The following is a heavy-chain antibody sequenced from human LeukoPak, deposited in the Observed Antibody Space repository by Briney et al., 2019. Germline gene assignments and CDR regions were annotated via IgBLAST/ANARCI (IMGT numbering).Heavy chain of an antibody. CDR2: INPNSGGT. CDR3: ARDFRYCSSTSCRNWFDP. CDR1: GYTFTGYY. J-gene: IGHJ5*02. Sequence: ASVKVSCKASGYTFTGYYMHWVRQAPGQGLEWMGWINPNSGGTNYAQKFQGRVTVTRDTSISTAYMELSRLRSDDTAVYYCARDFRYCSSTSCRNWFDPWGQGTLVTVSS. D-gene: IGHD2-2*01. V-gene: IGHV1-2*02.